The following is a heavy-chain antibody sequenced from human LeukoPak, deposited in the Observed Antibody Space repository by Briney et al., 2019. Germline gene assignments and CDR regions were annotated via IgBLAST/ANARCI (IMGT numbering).Heavy chain of an antibody. CDR3: ARYVDTTMLT. D-gene: IGHD5-18*01. CDR2: ISGSGGST. J-gene: IGHJ4*02. CDR1: GFTFSSYA. Sequence: PGGSLRLSCAASGFTFSSYAMSWVRQAPGKGLEWVSTISGSGGSTYYADSVKGRFTISRDNAKNSLYLQMNSLRDEDTAVYYCARYVDTTMLTWGQGTLVTVSS. V-gene: IGHV3-23*01.